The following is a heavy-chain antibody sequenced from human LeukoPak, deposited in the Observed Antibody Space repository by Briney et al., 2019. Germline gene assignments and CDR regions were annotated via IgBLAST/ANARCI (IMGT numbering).Heavy chain of an antibody. D-gene: IGHD5-18*01. CDR3: AASSGYSYYYYGMDV. CDR1: GFTFTGSA. CDR2: IVVGSGNT. J-gene: IGHJ6*04. Sequence: SVKVSCKASGFTFTGSAVQWVRQARGQRLEWIGWIVVGSGNTNYAQKFQERVTITRDMSTSTAYMELSSLRSEDTAVYYCAASSGYSYYYYGMDVWGKGTTVTVSS. V-gene: IGHV1-58*01.